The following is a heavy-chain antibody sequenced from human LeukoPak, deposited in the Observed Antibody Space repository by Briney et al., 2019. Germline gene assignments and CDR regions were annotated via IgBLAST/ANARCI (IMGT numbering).Heavy chain of an antibody. V-gene: IGHV5-51*01. CDR1: GYSFTNYW. CDR3: ARRGGYNYGYFDY. D-gene: IGHD5-18*01. CDR2: IYPDDSDT. Sequence: GESLKISCKGSGYSFTNYWIGWVRQMPGKGLEWMGIIYPDDSDTRYSPSFQGQVTISADKSINTAYLQWSSLKASDTAMYYCARRGGYNYGYFDYWGQGTQVTVSS. J-gene: IGHJ4*02.